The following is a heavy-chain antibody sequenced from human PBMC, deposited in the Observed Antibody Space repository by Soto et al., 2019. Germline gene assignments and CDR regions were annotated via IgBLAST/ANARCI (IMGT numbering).Heavy chain of an antibody. CDR3: ASQYSYGYIDS. D-gene: IGHD5-18*01. CDR1: GGSISSYY. J-gene: IGHJ4*02. Sequence: QVQLQESGPGLVKPSETLSLTCTVSGGSISSYYWSWIRQPPGKGLEWIGYIYYSGSTNYNPSLKSRLTISVDTSKNQFSLKLSSVTAADTAVYYCASQYSYGYIDSWGQGTLVTVSS. CDR2: IYYSGST. V-gene: IGHV4-59*08.